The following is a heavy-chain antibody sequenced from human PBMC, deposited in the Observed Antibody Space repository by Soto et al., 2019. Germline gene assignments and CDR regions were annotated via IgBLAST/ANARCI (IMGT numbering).Heavy chain of an antibody. Sequence: SETLSLTCTVSGGSISSYYWSWIRQPPGKGLEWIGYIYYSGSTNYNPSLKSRVTISVDTSKNQFSLKLSSVTAADTAVYYCARGSSGWSVYYYFDYWGQGTLVTVSS. V-gene: IGHV4-59*01. CDR1: GGSISSYY. CDR2: IYYSGST. J-gene: IGHJ4*02. D-gene: IGHD6-19*01. CDR3: ARGSSGWSVYYYFDY.